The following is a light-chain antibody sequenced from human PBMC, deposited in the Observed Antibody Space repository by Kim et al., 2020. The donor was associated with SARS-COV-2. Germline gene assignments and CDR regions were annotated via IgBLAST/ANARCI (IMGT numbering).Light chain of an antibody. CDR1: QNIGNY. Sequence: ASVGDRVTITCRTSQNIGNYLNWYQHKPGKASKLLIYSASSLQSGVPSRFSGSGSGTDFTLTISSLQPEDFATYYCQQSYRTPFTFGQGTRLEIK. CDR3: QQSYRTPFT. J-gene: IGKJ5*01. V-gene: IGKV1-39*01. CDR2: SAS.